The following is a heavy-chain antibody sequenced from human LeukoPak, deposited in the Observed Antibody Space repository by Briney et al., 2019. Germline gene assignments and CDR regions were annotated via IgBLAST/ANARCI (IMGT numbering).Heavy chain of an antibody. Sequence: GGSLRLSCAASGFTFSTYAMNWVRQAPGKGLEWVSFISTSSNYIYYADSVKGRFTISRDNAKNSLYLQMNSLRAEDTAVYYCARDNWIEAHYFDYWGQGTLVTVSS. D-gene: IGHD1-20*01. J-gene: IGHJ4*02. V-gene: IGHV3-21*01. CDR2: ISTSSNYI. CDR1: GFTFSTYA. CDR3: ARDNWIEAHYFDY.